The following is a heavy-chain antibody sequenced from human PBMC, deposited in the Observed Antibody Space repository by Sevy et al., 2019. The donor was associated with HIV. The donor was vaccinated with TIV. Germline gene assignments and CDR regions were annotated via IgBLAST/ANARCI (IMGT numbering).Heavy chain of an antibody. Sequence: GGSLRLSCAASGFTFSSYWMSWVRQAPEKGLEWVANIKQDGSEKYYVDSLKGRFTISRDNANNSLSLQIDGLRAEDTAVYYCARLPTGLQSFNYLLSTYFDSWGQGTLVTVSS. D-gene: IGHD4-4*01. V-gene: IGHV3-7*01. J-gene: IGHJ4*02. CDR2: IKQDGSEK. CDR3: ARLPTGLQSFNYLLSTYFDS. CDR1: GFTFSSYW.